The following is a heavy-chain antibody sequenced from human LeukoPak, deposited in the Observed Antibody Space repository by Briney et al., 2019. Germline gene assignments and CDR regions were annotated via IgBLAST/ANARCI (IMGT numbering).Heavy chain of an antibody. Sequence: PGRSLRLSCAASGFTFSSYAMHWVRQAPGKGLEWVAVISYDGSNKYYADSVKGRFTISRDNSKNTLYLQLNSLRAEDTAVYYCARVQDSSSWFDAFDIWGQGTMVTVSS. D-gene: IGHD6-13*01. CDR3: ARVQDSSSWFDAFDI. CDR2: ISYDGSNK. J-gene: IGHJ3*02. V-gene: IGHV3-30-3*01. CDR1: GFTFSSYA.